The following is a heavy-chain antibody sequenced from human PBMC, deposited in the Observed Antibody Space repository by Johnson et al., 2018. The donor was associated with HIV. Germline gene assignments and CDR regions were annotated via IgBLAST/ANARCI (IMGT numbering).Heavy chain of an antibody. CDR1: GFTFSSYA. CDR2: ISGSGGST. J-gene: IGHJ3*02. V-gene: IGHV3-23*01. CDR3: AKVSWEARLGDPFDI. D-gene: IGHD1-26*01. Sequence: VLLLESGGGLVQPGGSLRLSCAASGFTFSSYAMSWVRQVPGKGLEWVSAISGSGGSTYYADSVKGRFTISRDNSKNTLYLQMNSLRAEDTAVYYCAKVSWEARLGDPFDIWGQGTMVTVSS.